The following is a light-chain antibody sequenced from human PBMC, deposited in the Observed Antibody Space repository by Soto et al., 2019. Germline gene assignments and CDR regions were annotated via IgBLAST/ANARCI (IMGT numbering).Light chain of an antibody. CDR3: QQYNNWIT. CDR2: GAS. V-gene: IGKV3-15*01. Sequence: EILMTQSPATLSVSPGERATLSCRASQSVSSNLAWYQQKPGQAPRFLIYGASTRATGIPARFSGSGSGTEFTLTISSLQSEDFAVYYCQQYNNWITFGQGTRLEIK. J-gene: IGKJ5*01. CDR1: QSVSSN.